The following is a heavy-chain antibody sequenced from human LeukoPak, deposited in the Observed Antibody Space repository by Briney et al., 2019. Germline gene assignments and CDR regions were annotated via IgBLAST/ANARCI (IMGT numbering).Heavy chain of an antibody. J-gene: IGHJ4*02. V-gene: IGHV3-74*01. Sequence: PGGSLRLSCAASGFTFSSYWMHWVRQAPGKGLVWFSRINSDGSSTSYADSVKGRFTISRDNAKNTLYLQMNSLRAEDTAVYYCAREAYDYGDYFPDYWGQGTLVTVSS. CDR1: GFTFSSYW. CDR3: AREAYDYGDYFPDY. D-gene: IGHD4-17*01. CDR2: INSDGSST.